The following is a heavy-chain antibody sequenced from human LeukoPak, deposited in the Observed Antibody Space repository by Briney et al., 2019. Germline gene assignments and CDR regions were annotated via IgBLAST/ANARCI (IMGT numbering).Heavy chain of an antibody. Sequence: SETLSLTCTVSGGSISSDYWSWIRQPAGKGLEWIGRLHASGTLNYNASLKSRLTMSVDTSKNQLSLKLSSVTAADTAVYYCARDFSYGYFDCWGRDPWSPSP. V-gene: IGHV4-4*07. CDR2: LHASGTL. J-gene: IGHJ4*02. CDR3: ARDFSYGYFDC. CDR1: GGSISSDY. D-gene: IGHD3-16*01.